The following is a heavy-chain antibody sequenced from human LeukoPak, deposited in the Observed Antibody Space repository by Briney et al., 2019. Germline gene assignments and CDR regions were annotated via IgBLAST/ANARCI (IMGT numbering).Heavy chain of an antibody. CDR1: GFTFSGSA. Sequence: GGSLKLSCAASGFTFSGSAMHWVRQASGKGLEWVARIRSKANSYATAYAASVKGRFTISRDDSKNTAYLQMNSLKTEDTAVYYCTRQPGITIFGVVPRGHWFDPWGQGTLVTVSS. CDR3: TRQPGITIFGVVPRGHWFDP. V-gene: IGHV3-73*01. J-gene: IGHJ5*02. CDR2: IRSKANSYAT. D-gene: IGHD3-3*01.